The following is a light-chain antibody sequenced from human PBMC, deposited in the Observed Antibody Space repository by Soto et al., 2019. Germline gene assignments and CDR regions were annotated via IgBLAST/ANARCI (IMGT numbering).Light chain of an antibody. CDR1: QSVSSN. CDR3: QQHNSWPLT. J-gene: IGKJ4*01. CDR2: DVS. V-gene: IGKV3D-15*01. Sequence: EIVMTQSPATLSVSPGERATLSCWASQSVSSNLAWYQQKPGQAPRLLIYDVSTRATGIPTRFSGSGSGTEFTLTISSLQSEDVAADYCQQHNSWPLTFGGGTKVEIK.